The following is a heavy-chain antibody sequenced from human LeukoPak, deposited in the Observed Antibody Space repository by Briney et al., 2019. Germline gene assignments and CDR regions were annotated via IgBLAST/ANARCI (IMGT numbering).Heavy chain of an antibody. Sequence: QAGGSLRLSCAASGFTFSSYGMHWVRQAPGKGLEWVAVIWYDGSNKYYADSVKGRFTISRDNSKNTLYLQMNSLRAEDTAVYYCARDEYDYVWGSFANGYYFDYWGQGTLVTVSS. CDR2: IWYDGSNK. J-gene: IGHJ4*02. CDR1: GFTFSSYG. V-gene: IGHV3-33*01. D-gene: IGHD3-16*01. CDR3: ARDEYDYVWGSFANGYYFDY.